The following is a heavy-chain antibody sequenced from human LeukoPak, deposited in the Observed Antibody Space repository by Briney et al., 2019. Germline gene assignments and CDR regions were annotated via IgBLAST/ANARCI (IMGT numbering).Heavy chain of an antibody. V-gene: IGHV4-34*01. CDR1: GGSFSGYY. D-gene: IGHD1-26*01. CDR3: ARAPSGSYYARKTYYYYGMDV. CDR2: INHSGST. J-gene: IGHJ6*02. Sequence: PSETLSLTCAVYGGSFSGYYWSWTRQPPGKGLEWIGEINHSGSTNYNPSLKSRVTISVDTSKNQFSLMLTSVTAADTAVYYCARAPSGSYYARKTYYYYGMDVWGQGTTVTVSS.